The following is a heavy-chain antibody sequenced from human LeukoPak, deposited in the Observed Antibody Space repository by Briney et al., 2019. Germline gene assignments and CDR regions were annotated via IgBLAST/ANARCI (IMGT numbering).Heavy chain of an antibody. V-gene: IGHV4-59*11. CDR3: ARGGGVTYYDSTGYLWYFDY. CDR2: IYYSGST. D-gene: IGHD3-22*01. J-gene: IGHJ4*02. CDR1: GGSISSHY. Sequence: PSETLSLTCTVSGGSISSHYWSCIRQPPGKGREWIGYIYYSGSTKFNPSLKSRVTISVDTSKNQFSLKLSSVTAADTAVYYCARGGGVTYYDSTGYLWYFDYWGQGTLVTVSS.